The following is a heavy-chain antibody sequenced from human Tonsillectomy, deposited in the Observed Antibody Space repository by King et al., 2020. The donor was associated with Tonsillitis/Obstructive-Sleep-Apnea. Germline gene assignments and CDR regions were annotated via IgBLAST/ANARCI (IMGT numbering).Heavy chain of an antibody. CDR1: GGSISSSNW. J-gene: IGHJ5*02. V-gene: IGHV4-4*02. D-gene: IGHD2-15*01. Sequence: VQLQESGPGLVKLSGTLSLTCAVSGGSISSSNWWSWVRQPPGKGLEWIGEIYHSGSTNYNPSLKSRVTISVDKSKNQFSLKLSSVTAADTAVYYCARLVDCSGGSCYSGWFDPWGQGTLVTVSS. CDR2: IYHSGST. CDR3: ARLVDCSGGSCYSGWFDP.